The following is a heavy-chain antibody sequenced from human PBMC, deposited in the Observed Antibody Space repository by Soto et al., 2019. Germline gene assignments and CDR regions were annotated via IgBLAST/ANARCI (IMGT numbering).Heavy chain of an antibody. CDR2: ISYDGSNK. CDR1: GFTFSSYG. D-gene: IGHD3-10*01. CDR3: ATPLRITMVRGVNYYGMDV. J-gene: IGHJ6*02. V-gene: IGHV3-30*03. Sequence: GSLRLSCAASGFTFSSYGMHWVRQAPGKGLEWVAVISYDGSNKYYADSAKGRFTISRDNSKNTLYLQMNSLRAEDTAVYYCATPLRITMVRGVNYYGMDVWGQGTTVTVSS.